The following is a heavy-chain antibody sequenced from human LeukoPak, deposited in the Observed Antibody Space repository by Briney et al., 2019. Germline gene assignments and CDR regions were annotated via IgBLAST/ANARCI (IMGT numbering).Heavy chain of an antibody. CDR2: IYYSGST. D-gene: IGHD3-9*01. V-gene: IGHV4-59*01. CDR1: GGSISSYY. J-gene: IGHJ3*02. CDR3: ARDLWILTGYYGAFDI. Sequence: SETLSLTCTVSGGSISSYYWSWIRQPPGKGLEWIGYIYYSGSTNYNPSLEGRVTISVDTSKNQFSLKLSSVTAADTAVYYCARDLWILTGYYGAFDIWGQGTMVTVSS.